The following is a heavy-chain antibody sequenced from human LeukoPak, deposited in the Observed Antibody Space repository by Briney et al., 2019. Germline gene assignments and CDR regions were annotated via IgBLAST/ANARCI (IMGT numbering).Heavy chain of an antibody. D-gene: IGHD3-10*01. CDR1: GGTFSSYV. CDR2: IIPIFGTA. J-gene: IGHJ4*02. Sequence: GASVKVSCKASGGTFSSYVISWVRQAPGQGLEWMGGIIPIFGTANYAQKFQGRVTITADESTSTAYMELSSLRSEDTAVYYCARVGGITMVRGVIGGFDYWGQGTLVTVSS. CDR3: ARVGGITMVRGVIGGFDY. V-gene: IGHV1-69*13.